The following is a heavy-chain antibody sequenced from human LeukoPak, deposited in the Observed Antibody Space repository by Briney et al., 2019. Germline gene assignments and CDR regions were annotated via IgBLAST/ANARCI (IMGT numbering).Heavy chain of an antibody. CDR2: IYTSGST. V-gene: IGHV4-4*07. CDR3: ARGLNNRKSGRRFDVFEI. Sequence: SETLSLTCTVSGGSISSYYWSWIRQPAGKGLEWIGRIYTSGSTNYNPSLKSRVTISADTSKNQFSLRLSSVTAADTAVYYCARGLNNRKSGRRFDVFEIWGQGTMVTVSS. J-gene: IGHJ3*02. D-gene: IGHD3-3*01. CDR1: GGSISSYY.